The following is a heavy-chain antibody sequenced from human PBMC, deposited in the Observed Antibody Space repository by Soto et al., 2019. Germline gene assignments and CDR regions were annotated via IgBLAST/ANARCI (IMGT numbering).Heavy chain of an antibody. CDR2: IYYSGST. D-gene: IGHD3-9*01. J-gene: IGHJ5*02. CDR1: GGSISSSSYY. Sequence: QLQLQESGPGLVKPSETLSLTCTVSGGSISSSSYYWGWIRQPPGKGLEWIGSIYYSGSTYYNPSLKSRVTISVDTSKNQFSLKLSSVTAADTAVYYCARQPGMLTGYYWWWFDPWGQGTLVTVSS. CDR3: ARQPGMLTGYYWWWFDP. V-gene: IGHV4-39*01.